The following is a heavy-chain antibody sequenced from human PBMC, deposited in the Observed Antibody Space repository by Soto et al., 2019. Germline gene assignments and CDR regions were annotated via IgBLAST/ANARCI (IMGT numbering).Heavy chain of an antibody. J-gene: IGHJ4*02. CDR1: GGTFSSYA. CDR3: ARDLFGTTLAARPYYFDY. CDR2: IIPIFGTA. V-gene: IGHV1-69*13. Sequence: SVKVSCKVSGGTFSSYAISWVRQAPGQGLEWMGGIIPIFGTANYAQKFQGRVTITADESTSTAYMELSSLRSEDTAVYYCARDLFGTTLAARPYYFDYWGQGTLVTVSS. D-gene: IGHD6-6*01.